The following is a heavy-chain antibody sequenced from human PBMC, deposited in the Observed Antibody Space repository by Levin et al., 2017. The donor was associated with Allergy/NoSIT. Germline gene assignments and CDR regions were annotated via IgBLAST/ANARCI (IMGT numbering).Heavy chain of an antibody. D-gene: IGHD2-15*01. Sequence: SETLSLTCAVYGGSFSGYYWSWIRQPPGKGLEWIGEINHSGSTNYNPSLKSRVTISVDTSKNQFSLKLSSVTAADTAVYYCARVHVLNCSGGSCYGAQFDYWGQGTLVTVSS. J-gene: IGHJ4*02. CDR2: INHSGST. CDR1: GGSFSGYY. V-gene: IGHV4-34*01. CDR3: ARVHVLNCSGGSCYGAQFDY.